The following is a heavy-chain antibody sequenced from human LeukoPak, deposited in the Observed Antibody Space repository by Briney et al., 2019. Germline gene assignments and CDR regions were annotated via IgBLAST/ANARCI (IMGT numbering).Heavy chain of an antibody. J-gene: IGHJ6*02. Sequence: PSETLSLTCTVSGGSISSYYWSWIRQPPGKGLEWIGSIYYSGSTYYNPSLKSRVTISVDTSKNQFSLKLSSVTAADTAVYYCARNDRYSGYGSVGMDVWGQGTTVTVSS. CDR3: ARNDRYSGYGSVGMDV. CDR2: IYYSGST. V-gene: IGHV4-59*08. D-gene: IGHD5-12*01. CDR1: GGSISSYY.